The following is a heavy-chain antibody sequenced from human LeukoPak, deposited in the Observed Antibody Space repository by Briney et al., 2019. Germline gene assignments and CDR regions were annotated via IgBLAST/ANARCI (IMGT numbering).Heavy chain of an antibody. Sequence: GGSLRLSCAASGFTYNICAMHWVRQAPGKGLEWVTTISYDGTNKYYADSVRGRFTISRDNSKNALYLQMNSLRAEDTAVYYCVRGVGLYDTIGYFDYWGQGTLVTVSS. CDR2: ISYDGTNK. D-gene: IGHD3-22*01. CDR1: GFTYNICA. V-gene: IGHV3-30-3*01. J-gene: IGHJ4*02. CDR3: VRGVGLYDTIGYFDY.